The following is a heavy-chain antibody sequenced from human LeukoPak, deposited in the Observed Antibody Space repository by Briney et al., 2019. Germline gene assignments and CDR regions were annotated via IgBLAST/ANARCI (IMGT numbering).Heavy chain of an antibody. J-gene: IGHJ4*02. CDR1: GFTFSSYS. Sequence: PGGSLRLSCAASGFTFSSYSVNWVRQAPGKGLEWVSSISSSSSYIYYADSVKGRFTISRDNAKNSLYLQMNSLRAEDTAVYYCARASSGWYDYWGQGTLVTVSS. CDR2: ISSSSSYI. CDR3: ARASSGWYDY. V-gene: IGHV3-21*01. D-gene: IGHD6-19*01.